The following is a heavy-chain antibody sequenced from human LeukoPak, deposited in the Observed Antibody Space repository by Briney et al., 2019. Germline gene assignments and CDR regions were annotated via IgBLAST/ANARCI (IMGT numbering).Heavy chain of an antibody. CDR2: IYHSGST. Sequence: SETLSLTCTVSGYSISSGYYWGWIRQPPGKGLEWIGSIYHSGSTYYNPSLKSRVTISVDTSKNQFSLKLSSVTAADTAVYYCARDSITMVRGVIYRGQGTLVTVSS. D-gene: IGHD3-10*01. CDR3: ARDSITMVRGVIY. J-gene: IGHJ4*02. CDR1: GYSISSGYY. V-gene: IGHV4-38-2*02.